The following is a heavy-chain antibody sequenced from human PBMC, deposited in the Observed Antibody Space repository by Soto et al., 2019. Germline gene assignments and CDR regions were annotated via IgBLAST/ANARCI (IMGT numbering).Heavy chain of an antibody. D-gene: IGHD3-22*01. Sequence: GGSLRLSRGASGFTFSSYAMSWVRQAPGKGLKWVSAISGSGGSTYYADSVKGRFTISRDNSKNTLYLQMNSLRAEDTAVYYCAKRWDPPVLTMIVDGHFGYWGQGPLVPV. V-gene: IGHV3-23*01. CDR1: GFTFSSYA. CDR3: AKRWDPPVLTMIVDGHFGY. J-gene: IGHJ4*02. CDR2: ISGSGGST.